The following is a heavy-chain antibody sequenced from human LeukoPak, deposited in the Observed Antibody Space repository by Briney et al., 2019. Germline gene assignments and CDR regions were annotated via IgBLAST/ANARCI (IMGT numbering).Heavy chain of an antibody. J-gene: IGHJ3*02. V-gene: IGHV4-61*02. Sequence: SETLSLTCDVSGGFISSGTHYWTWIRQPVGKGLEWLGRIFTSGSPTYNSSLKSRLTISIGKSKNQFFLKLSSVTAADTAVYYCARRWNYKDAFEIWSQGTMVTVSS. D-gene: IGHD1-7*01. CDR2: IFTSGSP. CDR3: ARRWNYKDAFEI. CDR1: GGFISSGTHY.